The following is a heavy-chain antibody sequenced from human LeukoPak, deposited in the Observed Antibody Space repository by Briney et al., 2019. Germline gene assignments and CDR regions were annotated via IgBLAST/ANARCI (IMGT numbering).Heavy chain of an antibody. CDR2: IYYSGST. D-gene: IGHD4-17*01. J-gene: IGHJ4*02. CDR3: ASNAVTTAY. CDR1: GGSISSSSYY. Sequence: SETLSLTCTVSGGSISSSSYYWGWIRQPPGKGLEWIGSIYYSGSTYYNPSLKSRVTISVDTSKNRFSLKLSSMTAADTAVYYCASNAVTTAYWGQGTLVAVSS. V-gene: IGHV4-39*01.